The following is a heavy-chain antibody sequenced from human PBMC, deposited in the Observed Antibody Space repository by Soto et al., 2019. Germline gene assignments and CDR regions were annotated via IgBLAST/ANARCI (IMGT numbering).Heavy chain of an antibody. J-gene: IGHJ6*03. V-gene: IGHV4-34*01. CDR3: GRGAKYSSYYYMDV. CDR1: GGSFSGYY. CDR2: INHSGST. D-gene: IGHD2-15*01. Sequence: PSETLSLTCAVYGGSFSGYYWSWIRQPPGKGLEWIGEINHSGSTNYNPSLKSRVTISVDTSKNQFSLKLSSVTAADTAVYSCGRGAKYSSYYYMDVWAQRTTVTVSS.